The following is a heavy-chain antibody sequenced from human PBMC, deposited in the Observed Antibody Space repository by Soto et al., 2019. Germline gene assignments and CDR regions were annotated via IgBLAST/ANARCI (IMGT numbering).Heavy chain of an antibody. D-gene: IGHD3-16*01. Sequence: SETLSLTCSVSGGSISSYYWSWIRQPPGKGLEWIGYIYYSGSTNYNPSLKSRVTISVDTSKNQFSLKLSSVTAADTAVYYCARRWGDAFDFWGQGTMVTVSS. CDR1: GGSISSYY. CDR2: IYYSGST. J-gene: IGHJ3*01. V-gene: IGHV4-59*08. CDR3: ARRWGDAFDF.